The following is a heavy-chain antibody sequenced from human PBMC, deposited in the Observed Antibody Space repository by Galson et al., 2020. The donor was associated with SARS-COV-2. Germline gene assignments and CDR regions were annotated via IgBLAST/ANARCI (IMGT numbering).Heavy chain of an antibody. Sequence: ASVKVSCKVSGYTLTELSMHWVRQAPGKGLEWMGGFDPEDGETIYAQKFQGRVTMTEDTSTDTAYMELSSLRSEDTAVYYCATDFLYSSSWYVNYWGQGTLVTVSS. CDR2: FDPEDGET. D-gene: IGHD6-13*01. V-gene: IGHV1-24*01. CDR1: GYTLTELS. J-gene: IGHJ4*02. CDR3: ATDFLYSSSWYVNY.